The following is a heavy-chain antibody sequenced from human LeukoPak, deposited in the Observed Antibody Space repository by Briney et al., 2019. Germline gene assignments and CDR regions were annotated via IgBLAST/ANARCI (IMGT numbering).Heavy chain of an antibody. CDR2: INPNSGGT. Sequence: GASVKVSCKASEYTFTGYYMHRVRQAPGQGLEWMEWINPNSGGTNYAQKLQGRVTMTRGTSISTAYMELSRLRSDDTAVYYCARDLSGILRFLEWFHQKYYYYYYMDVWGKGTTVTVSS. V-gene: IGHV1-2*02. CDR3: ARDLSGILRFLEWFHQKYYYYYYMDV. CDR1: EYTFTGYY. J-gene: IGHJ6*03. D-gene: IGHD3-3*01.